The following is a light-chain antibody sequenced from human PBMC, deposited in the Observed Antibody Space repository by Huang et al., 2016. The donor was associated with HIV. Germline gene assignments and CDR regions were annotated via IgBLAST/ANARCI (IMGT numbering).Light chain of an antibody. CDR3: QQRNNWPPWT. Sequence: EIVLTQSPATLSLSPGEGATLSCRASQSIGSYLAWYQQRPVQAPRLLISDASIRATGIPARFSGRGSGTDFTLTISSLEPEDFAVYYCQQRNNWPPWTFGQGTKVELK. CDR1: QSIGSY. V-gene: IGKV3-11*01. J-gene: IGKJ1*01. CDR2: DAS.